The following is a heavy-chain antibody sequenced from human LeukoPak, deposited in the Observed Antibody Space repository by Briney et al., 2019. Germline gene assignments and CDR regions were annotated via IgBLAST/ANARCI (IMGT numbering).Heavy chain of an antibody. D-gene: IGHD4-17*01. V-gene: IGHV3-21*01. J-gene: IGHJ3*02. CDR2: ISSSSSYI. CDR1: GFDFSGFS. Sequence: GGSLRLSCVVSGFDFSGFSMSWVRQAPGKGLEWVSSISSSSSYIYYADSVKGRFTISRDNAKNSLYLQMNSLRAEDTAVYYCARSPVPRDDAFDIWGQGTMVTVSS. CDR3: ARSPVPRDDAFDI.